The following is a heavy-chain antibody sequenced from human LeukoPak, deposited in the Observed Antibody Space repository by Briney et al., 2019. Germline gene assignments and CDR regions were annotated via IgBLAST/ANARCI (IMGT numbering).Heavy chain of an antibody. D-gene: IGHD2-2*01. Sequence: GESLKISCKGSGYIFTSYWIGWVRQMPGKGLEWMGIIYPGDSDTRYSPSFQGQVTISADKSISTAYLQWSGLKASDTAMYYCAGKRIGYCSSTSCQGSYYFDYWGQGTLVTVSS. J-gene: IGHJ4*02. V-gene: IGHV5-51*01. CDR1: GYIFTSYW. CDR3: AGKRIGYCSSTSCQGSYYFDY. CDR2: IYPGDSDT.